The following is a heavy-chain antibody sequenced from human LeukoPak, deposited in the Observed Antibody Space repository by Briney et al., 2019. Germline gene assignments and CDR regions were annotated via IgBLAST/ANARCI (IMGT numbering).Heavy chain of an antibody. J-gene: IGHJ4*02. D-gene: IGHD2-15*01. V-gene: IGHV4-61*02. CDR3: ARYGGDYGSAIDY. CDR2: IYTSGGT. CDR1: ARSISSGSYY. Sequence: MSSETLSLTCTVNARSISSGSYYWSWIRQPDAKGLEWIGRIYTSGGTHYNPSLNNRVTMSVDTSKNQFSLLVSYVPEADPAVAYGARYGGDYGSAIDYWGQGTLVTVSS.